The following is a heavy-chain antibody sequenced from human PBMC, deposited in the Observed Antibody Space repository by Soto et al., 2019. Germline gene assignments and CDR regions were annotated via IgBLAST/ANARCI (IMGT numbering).Heavy chain of an antibody. CDR2: ISAYNGNT. CDR1: GYTFTSYG. J-gene: IGHJ5*02. CDR3: ARRRGDDTGAGRWFDP. D-gene: IGHD2-21*02. V-gene: IGHV1-18*04. Sequence: ASVKVSCKASGYTFTSYGISWVRQAPGQGLEWMGWISAYNGNTNYAQKLQGRVTMTTDTATSTAYMELRSLRSDDTAVYYCARRRGDDTGAGRWFDPWGQGTLVTVAS.